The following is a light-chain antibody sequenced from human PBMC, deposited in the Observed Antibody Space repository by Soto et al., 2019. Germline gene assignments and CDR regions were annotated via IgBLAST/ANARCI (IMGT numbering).Light chain of an antibody. J-gene: IGKJ4*01. CDR1: QNVRSN. V-gene: IGKV3-15*01. CDR3: QQYDNWPLS. CDR2: DAS. Sequence: EIVMTQSPATLSVSPGERATLSCRASQNVRSNLAWYHQKPGQAPRLLISDASTRATGIPARFSGSGSGTEFTLTITSLQSEEFAVYYCQQYDNWPLSFGGGTRVEIK.